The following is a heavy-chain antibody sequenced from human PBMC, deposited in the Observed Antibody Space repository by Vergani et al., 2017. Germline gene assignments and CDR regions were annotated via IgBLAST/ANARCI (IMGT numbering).Heavy chain of an antibody. D-gene: IGHD1-7*01. J-gene: IGHJ6*03. V-gene: IGHV2-5*04. Sequence: QITLKESGPTLVKPTQPLTLTCTFSGFSLNTRGVSVAWIRQPPGKALDWLALIYWKDDQHYSPSLNNRVTITKDTSKNQVVLTMTNMDYVDTGTYYCVYRKTEGGNTACFYPIYYYYYMDVWGKGTTVTVSS. CDR3: VYRKTEGGNTACFYPIYYYYYMDV. CDR1: GFSLNTRGVS. CDR2: IYWKDDQ.